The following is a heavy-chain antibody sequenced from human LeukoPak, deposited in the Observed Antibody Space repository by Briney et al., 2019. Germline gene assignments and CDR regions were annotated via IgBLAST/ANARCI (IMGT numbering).Heavy chain of an antibody. CDR1: GFTFSSYA. V-gene: IGHV3-23*01. J-gene: IGHJ4*02. Sequence: GGSLRLSCAASGFTFSSYAMSWVRQAPGKGLEWVSAISGSGGSTYYADSVKGRFTISRDNSKNTLYLQMNSLRAEDTAVYYCTTETPSLWFGEPYPADYWGQGTLVTVSS. CDR2: ISGSGGST. CDR3: TTETPSLWFGEPYPADY. D-gene: IGHD3-10*01.